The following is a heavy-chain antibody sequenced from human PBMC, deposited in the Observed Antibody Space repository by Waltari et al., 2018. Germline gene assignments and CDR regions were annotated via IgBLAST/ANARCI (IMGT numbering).Heavy chain of an antibody. D-gene: IGHD4-17*01. V-gene: IGHV1-24*01. Sequence: QVQLVQSGAEVKKPGASVKVSCKVSGYTLTELSMHWVRQAPGQGLAWMGCVEPEDGATIYAQKCQCSVTMTEETSTDTAYMELSSLRSEDTAVYYWASTVMTTVTLLGYGMDVWGQGTTVTVSS. CDR2: VEPEDGAT. J-gene: IGHJ6*02. CDR1: GYTLTELS. CDR3: ASTVMTTVTLLGYGMDV.